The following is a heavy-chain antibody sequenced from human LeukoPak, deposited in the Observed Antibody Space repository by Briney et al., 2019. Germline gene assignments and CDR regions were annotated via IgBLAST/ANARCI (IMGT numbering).Heavy chain of an antibody. J-gene: IGHJ5*02. CDR2: IYYSGST. CDR3: AAASSSPSNWFDP. Sequence: SETLSLTCTVSGGSISSSSYYWGWIRQPPGKELEWIGSIYYSGSTNYNPSLKSRVTISVDTSKNQFSLKLSSVTAADTAVYYCAAASSSPSNWFDPWGQGTLVTVSS. V-gene: IGHV4-39*07. CDR1: GGSISSSSYY. D-gene: IGHD6-6*01.